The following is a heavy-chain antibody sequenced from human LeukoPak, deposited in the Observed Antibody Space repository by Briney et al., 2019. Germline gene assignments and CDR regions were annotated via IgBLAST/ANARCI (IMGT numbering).Heavy chain of an antibody. J-gene: IGHJ3*02. CDR2: IGSSSSTI. D-gene: IGHD3-22*01. Sequence: GGSLRLSCAASGFTFSSYSMNWVRQAPGKGLEWVSYIGSSSSTIYYADSVKGRFTISRDNAKNSLYLQMNSLRAEDTAVYYCAKAKDSSGYDAFDIWGQGTMVTVSS. CDR3: AKAKDSSGYDAFDI. CDR1: GFTFSSYS. V-gene: IGHV3-48*01.